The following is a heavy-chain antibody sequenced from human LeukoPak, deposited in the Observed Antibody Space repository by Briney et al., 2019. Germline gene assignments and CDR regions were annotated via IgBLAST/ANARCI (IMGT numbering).Heavy chain of an antibody. Sequence: PGGSLRLSCAASGFTFSSYEMNWVRQAPGKGLEWVSYISSSGSIIYYADSVKGRFTISRDNAKNSLYLQMNGPRAEDTALYYCARTYSSTWRFDPWGQGTLVTVSS. V-gene: IGHV3-48*03. J-gene: IGHJ5*02. CDR3: ARTYSSTWRFDP. CDR1: GFTFSSYE. D-gene: IGHD6-13*01. CDR2: ISSSGSII.